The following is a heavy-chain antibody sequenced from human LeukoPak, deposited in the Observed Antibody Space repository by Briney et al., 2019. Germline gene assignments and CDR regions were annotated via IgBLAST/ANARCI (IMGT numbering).Heavy chain of an antibody. Sequence: ASVKVSCKASGYTFTSYYMHWVRQAPGQGLEWMGIIKPNGGSTSYAQKFQGRVTMTRDTSTSTVYMELSSLRPEDTAVYYCARNKWLRSLDCYYYYGMDVWGQGTTVTVSS. D-gene: IGHD5-12*01. J-gene: IGHJ6*02. V-gene: IGHV1-46*01. CDR2: IKPNGGST. CDR1: GYTFTSYY. CDR3: ARNKWLRSLDCYYYYGMDV.